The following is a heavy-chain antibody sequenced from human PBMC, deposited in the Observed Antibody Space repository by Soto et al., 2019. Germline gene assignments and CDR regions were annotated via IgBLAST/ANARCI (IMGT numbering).Heavy chain of an antibody. Sequence: QVQLQESGPELVKPSETLSLTCAVSGGSISSSGSYWGWIRQPPGKGLEWIGTVSYSGSTYYNPSFNSRVPISVDPSKNQYALNLSSVTATDTALYCCARRYFYGSGKYAMDVWGQGTTVTVSS. CDR3: ARRYFYGSGKYAMDV. CDR1: GGSISSSGSY. CDR2: VSYSGST. V-gene: IGHV4-39*01. J-gene: IGHJ6*02. D-gene: IGHD3-10*01.